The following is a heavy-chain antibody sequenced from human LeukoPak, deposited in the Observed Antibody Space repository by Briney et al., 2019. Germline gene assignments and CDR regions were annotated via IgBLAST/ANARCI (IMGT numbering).Heavy chain of an antibody. V-gene: IGHV4-59*08. CDR3: ARTNYYGSGSYYPDL. J-gene: IGHJ5*02. CDR2: IYHSGST. Sequence: SETLSLTCTVSGGSLRSYYWSWIRQPPGKGLEWIGFIYHSGSTDYNPSLKSRGTISVDTSKNQFSLKLSSVTAADTAVYYCARTNYYGSGSYYPDLWGQGTLVLVSS. D-gene: IGHD3-10*01. CDR1: GGSLRSYY.